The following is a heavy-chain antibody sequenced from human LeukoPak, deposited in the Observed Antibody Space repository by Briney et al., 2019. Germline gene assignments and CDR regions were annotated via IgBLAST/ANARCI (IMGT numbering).Heavy chain of an antibody. J-gene: IGHJ4*02. V-gene: IGHV3-23*01. Sequence: GGSLRLSCAASAFTFATYTMTWVRQAPGKGLEWVSSISGSDGSTYYADSVKGRFTISRDNSKNTLYLQMNSLRAEDTAVYYCAKDWHYYYDSSGYYYPDYWGQGTLVTVSS. CDR2: ISGSDGST. CDR3: AKDWHYYYDSSGYYYPDY. CDR1: AFTFATYT. D-gene: IGHD3-22*01.